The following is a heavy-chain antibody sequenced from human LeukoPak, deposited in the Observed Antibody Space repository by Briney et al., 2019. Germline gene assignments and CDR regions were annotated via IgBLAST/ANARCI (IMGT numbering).Heavy chain of an antibody. CDR2: ISSSSSYI. CDR3: GRDRLAGPYNWFDP. CDR1: GFTFSSYS. J-gene: IGHJ5*02. Sequence: PGGSLRLSCAASGFTFSSYSMNWVRQAPGKGLEWVSSISSSSSYIYYADSVKGRFTISRDNAKNSLYLQMNSLRAEDTAVYYCGRDRLAGPYNWFDPWGQGTLVTVSS. V-gene: IGHV3-21*01. D-gene: IGHD6-19*01.